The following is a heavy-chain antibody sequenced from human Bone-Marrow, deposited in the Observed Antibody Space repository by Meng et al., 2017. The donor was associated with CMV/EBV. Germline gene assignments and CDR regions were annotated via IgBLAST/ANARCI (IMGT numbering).Heavy chain of an antibody. Sequence: ASVKVSCKASGYTFTGYYMHWVRQAPGQGLEWMGWINPNSGGTNYAQKFQGRVTMTRDTSISTAYMELSRLRSDDTAVYYCAREGAYCGGDCYQGLDYWGQGTLVAASS. V-gene: IGHV1-2*02. D-gene: IGHD2-21*01. J-gene: IGHJ4*02. CDR2: INPNSGGT. CDR3: AREGAYCGGDCYQGLDY. CDR1: GYTFTGYY.